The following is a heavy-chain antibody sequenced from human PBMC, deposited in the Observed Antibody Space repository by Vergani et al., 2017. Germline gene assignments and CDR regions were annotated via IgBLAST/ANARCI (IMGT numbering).Heavy chain of an antibody. J-gene: IGHJ5*02. D-gene: IGHD3-10*01. CDR3: VSVADFYGLESPLLDL. V-gene: IGHV4-59*01. CDR2: MYHSGST. CDR1: GGSMSGYY. Sequence: QVRLQESGPGLVKPSETLSLTCSVSGGSMSGYYWSWIRQPPGKELEWIGYMYHSGSTNYNPSLETRVTISGDTSKNQFSLKLNSVTAADTAVYYCVSVADFYGLESPLLDLWGQGILVTVSS.